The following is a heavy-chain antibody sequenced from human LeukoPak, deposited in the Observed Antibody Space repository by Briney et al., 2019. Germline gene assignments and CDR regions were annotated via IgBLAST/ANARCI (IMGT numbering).Heavy chain of an antibody. D-gene: IGHD6-13*01. CDR2: IYYSGST. CDR3: ARGPGSSSWYNYYYYGMDV. V-gene: IGHV4-59*01. CDR1: DD. Sequence: SETLSLTCTVSDDWSWIRQPPGKGLEWIGYIYYSGSTNYNPSLKSRVTISVDTSKNQFSLKLSSVTAADTAVYYCARGPGSSSWYNYYYYGMDVWGQGTTVTVSS. J-gene: IGHJ6*02.